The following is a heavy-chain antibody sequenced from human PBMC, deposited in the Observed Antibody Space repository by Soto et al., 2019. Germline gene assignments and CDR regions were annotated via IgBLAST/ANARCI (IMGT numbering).Heavy chain of an antibody. J-gene: IGHJ4*02. D-gene: IGHD3-3*01. CDR1: SGSVSSGSYY. V-gene: IGHV4-61*01. Sequence: QVQLQESGPGLVKPSETLSLTCTVSSGSVSSGSYYWSWIRQPPGKGLEWIGYIYYSGSTNYNPSLMSRVTISVDTSKNQFSLKLSSVTAADTAVYYCARAPYYDFWSGYLFDYWGQGTLVTVSS. CDR3: ARAPYYDFWSGYLFDY. CDR2: IYYSGST.